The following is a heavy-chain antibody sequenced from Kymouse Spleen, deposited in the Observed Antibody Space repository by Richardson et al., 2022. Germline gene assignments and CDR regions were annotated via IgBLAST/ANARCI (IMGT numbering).Heavy chain of an antibody. Sequence: EVQLVESGGGLVQPGGSLRLSCAASGFTFSSYWMSWVRQAPGKGLEWVANIKQDGSEKYYVDSVKGRFTISRDNAKNSLYLQMNSLRAEDTAVYYCASRSVYYYYGMDVWGQGTTVTVSS. CDR2: IKQDGSEK. V-gene: IGHV3-7*01. J-gene: IGHJ6*02. CDR3: ASRSVYYYYGMDV. D-gene: IGHD3-10*01. CDR1: GFTFSSYW.